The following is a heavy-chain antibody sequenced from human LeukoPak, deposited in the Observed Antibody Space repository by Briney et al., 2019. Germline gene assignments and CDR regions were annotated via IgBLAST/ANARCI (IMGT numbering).Heavy chain of an antibody. CDR3: AKEIDSRSWYVPGDY. J-gene: IGHJ4*02. CDR2: ISGSGRNT. V-gene: IGHV3-23*01. CDR1: GFTFNKYD. Sequence: SGGSLRLSCVGSGFTFNKYDMTWVRQAPGKGVEWVSGISGSGRNTYYAHSVKGQFTISRDNSKNTLYLQMNSLRAEDTAVYYCAKEIDSRSWYVPGDYWGQGTLVTVSS. D-gene: IGHD6-13*01.